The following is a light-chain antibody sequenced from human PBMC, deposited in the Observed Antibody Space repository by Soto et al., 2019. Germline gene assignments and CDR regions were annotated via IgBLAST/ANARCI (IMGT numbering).Light chain of an antibody. Sequence: ETVMTQSPATLSVSPGERATLSCRASQSISSNLAWYQQKPGLAPRLLIYGASTRATGIPARFTGSGSGTEFTLTISSLQSEDFAVYYCQQYNNWPLTFGGGTKVEIK. CDR2: GAS. J-gene: IGKJ4*01. V-gene: IGKV3-15*01. CDR3: QQYNNWPLT. CDR1: QSISSN.